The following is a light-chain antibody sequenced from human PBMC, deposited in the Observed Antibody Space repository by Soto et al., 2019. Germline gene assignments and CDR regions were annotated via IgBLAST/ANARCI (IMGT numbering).Light chain of an antibody. J-gene: IGLJ3*02. CDR3: SSDAGRSYAGSITVV. Sequence: QSALTQPPSASGSPGQSVTISCTGTSSDVGGSNFVSWYQQHPGKAPKLMIYEVIKRPSGVPDRFSGSKSGITASLTVSGLQAEDDADYYCSSDAGRSYAGSITVVFGGGTKVTVL. CDR2: EVI. V-gene: IGLV2-8*01. CDR1: SSDVGGSNF.